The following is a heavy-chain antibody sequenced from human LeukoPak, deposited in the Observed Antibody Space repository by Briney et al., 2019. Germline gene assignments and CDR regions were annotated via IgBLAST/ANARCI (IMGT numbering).Heavy chain of an antibody. J-gene: IGHJ6*03. V-gene: IGHV4-34*01. CDR1: GGSFSGYY. CDR2: INHSGST. D-gene: IGHD6-13*01. Sequence: SETQSLTCAVYGGSFSGYYWSWIRQPPGKGLEWIGEINHSGSTNYNPSLKSRVTISVDTSKNQFSLKLSSVTAADTAVYYCARVGSSSLDYYMDVWGKGTTVTVSS. CDR3: ARVGSSSLDYYMDV.